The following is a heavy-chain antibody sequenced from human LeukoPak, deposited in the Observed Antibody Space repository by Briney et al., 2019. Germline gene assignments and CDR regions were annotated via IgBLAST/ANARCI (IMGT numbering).Heavy chain of an antibody. CDR1: RFTFNSYW. Sequence: GGPLRLSCAASRFTFNSYWMHWVRQAPGKGLVWVSRIVGDGSYTNYADSVKGRFTISRDNAKNTLFLQMNSLRAEDTAVYYCARDGSNSHAFDVWGLGTMVTVSS. D-gene: IGHD5-24*01. CDR3: ARDGSNSHAFDV. J-gene: IGHJ3*01. V-gene: IGHV3-74*01. CDR2: IVGDGSYT.